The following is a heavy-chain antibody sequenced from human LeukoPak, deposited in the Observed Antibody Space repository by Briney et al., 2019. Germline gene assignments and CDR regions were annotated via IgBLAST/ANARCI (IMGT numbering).Heavy chain of an antibody. V-gene: IGHV1-2*02. Sequence: ASVKVSCKASGYTFTGYYMHWVRQAPGQGLEWMGWINPNSGGTNYAQKFQGRVTMTRDTSISTAYMELSRLRSDDTAVYYCARGGYCSSTGCYPDGYWGQGTLVTVSS. J-gene: IGHJ4*02. CDR3: ARGGYCSSTGCYPDGY. D-gene: IGHD2-2*01. CDR2: INPNSGGT. CDR1: GYTFTGYY.